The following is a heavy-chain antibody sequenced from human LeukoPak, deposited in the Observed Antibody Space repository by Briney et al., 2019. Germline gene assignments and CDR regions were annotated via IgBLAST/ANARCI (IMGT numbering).Heavy chain of an antibody. CDR2: IYYSGST. D-gene: IGHD1-26*01. J-gene: IGHJ2*01. Sequence: TSETLSLTCTVSGGSISSYYWSWIRQPPGKGLEWIGYIYYSGSTNYNPSLKSRVTISVDTSKNQFSLKLSSVTAADTAVYYCARENYSGLIYWYFDLWGRGTLVTVSS. V-gene: IGHV4-59*01. CDR3: ARENYSGLIYWYFDL. CDR1: GGSISSYY.